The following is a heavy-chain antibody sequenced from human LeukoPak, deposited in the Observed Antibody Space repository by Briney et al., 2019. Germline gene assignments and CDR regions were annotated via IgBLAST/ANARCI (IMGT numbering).Heavy chain of an antibody. Sequence: GASVKVSCKASGYTFTGRYIHWVRQAPGQGLEWMGWINPNSGGTSYAQKFQGRVTMTRDTSINTAYMELNRLKSDDAAVFYCARQMTSSFIWFDPWGQGTLVTVSS. CDR3: ARQMTSSFIWFDP. J-gene: IGHJ5*02. D-gene: IGHD3-10*01. V-gene: IGHV1-2*02. CDR2: INPNSGGT. CDR1: GYTFTGRY.